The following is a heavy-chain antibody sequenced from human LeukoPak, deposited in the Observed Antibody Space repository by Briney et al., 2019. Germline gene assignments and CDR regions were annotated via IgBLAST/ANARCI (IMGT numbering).Heavy chain of an antibody. CDR3: ARGDFRWEMATTIAIDI. CDR1: GFTFRNYA. V-gene: IGHV3-30*04. CDR2: ISYAGSNE. J-gene: IGHJ3*02. Sequence: GGSLRLSCAPSGFTFRNYAMHWVRQAPGKGLEWVAVISYAGSNEHYADSVKGRFTISRDNSKNTLFLQMNSLRAEDTAVYYCARGDFRWEMATTIAIDIWGQGTMVTVSS. D-gene: IGHD5-24*01.